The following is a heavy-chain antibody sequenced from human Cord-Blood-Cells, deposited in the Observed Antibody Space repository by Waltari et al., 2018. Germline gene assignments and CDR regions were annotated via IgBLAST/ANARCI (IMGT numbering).Heavy chain of an antibody. Sequence: EVQLVESGGVVVQPGGSLRLSCAASGFTFDDYTMHWVRQAPGKGLEWVSLISWDGGSTYYADFVKGRFTISRDNSKNSLYLQMNSLRTEDTALYYCAKDRYSSSWYYFDYWGQGTLVTVSS. D-gene: IGHD6-13*01. J-gene: IGHJ4*02. CDR1: GFTFDDYT. CDR2: ISWDGGST. V-gene: IGHV3-43*01. CDR3: AKDRYSSSWYYFDY.